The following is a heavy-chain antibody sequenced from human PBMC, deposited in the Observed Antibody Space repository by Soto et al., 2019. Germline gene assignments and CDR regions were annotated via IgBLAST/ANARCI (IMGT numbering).Heavy chain of an antibody. J-gene: IGHJ4*02. D-gene: IGHD4-4*01. CDR1: GFTFTNYA. CDR3: AKDRDDYRNYVFDY. V-gene: IGHV3-23*01. CDR2: SSGSGSGGST. Sequence: GESLKISCAASGFTFTNYAMTWVRQAPGKGLEWVSISSGSGSGGSTNYADSVKGRFTISRDNSKNTLYLQMNSLRVEDTAVYYCAKDRDDYRNYVFDYWGQGTLVTVSS.